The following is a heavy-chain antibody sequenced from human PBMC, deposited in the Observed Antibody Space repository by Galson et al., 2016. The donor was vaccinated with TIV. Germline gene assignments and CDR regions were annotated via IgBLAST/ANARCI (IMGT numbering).Heavy chain of an antibody. V-gene: IGHV3-7*04. D-gene: IGHD6-19*01. CDR2: IKEDGSEK. Sequence: SLRLSCAASGFSSSTSWINWVRQAPGKGLEWLAMIKEDGSEKDYADSVKGRFTISRDAASDSVYLQMNSLRAEDTAVYYCARGSGWTHDYWGQGTLVTVSS. CDR1: GFSSSTSW. J-gene: IGHJ4*02. CDR3: ARGSGWTHDY.